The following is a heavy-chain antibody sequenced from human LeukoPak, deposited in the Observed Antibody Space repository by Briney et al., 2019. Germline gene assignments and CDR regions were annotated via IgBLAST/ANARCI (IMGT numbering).Heavy chain of an antibody. CDR2: TYHSGST. CDR1: GYSISSGYY. J-gene: IGHJ4*02. V-gene: IGHV4-38-2*01. D-gene: IGHD4-17*01. Sequence: PSETLSLTCAVSGYSISSGYYWGWIRQPPGKGLEWIGSTYHSGSTHYNPSLKSRVTISVDTSKNQFSLKLSSVTAADTAVYYCARKLYGDYRFDYWGQGTLVTVSS. CDR3: ARKLYGDYRFDY.